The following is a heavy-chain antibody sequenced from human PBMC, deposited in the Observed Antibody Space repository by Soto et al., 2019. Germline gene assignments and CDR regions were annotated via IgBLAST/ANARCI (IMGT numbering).Heavy chain of an antibody. CDR2: IYPGDSDT. J-gene: IGHJ6*04. V-gene: IGHV5-51*01. D-gene: IGHD6-6*01. Sequence: GESLKISCQGSGYSFASYWIGWVRQMPGKDLEWMGIIYPGDSDTRYSPSFQGQVTISADKSLRTAYLRWTSLKASDTALYYCARTRSFTLGFYYDGMDVWGEGXTVTVSS. CDR3: ARTRSFTLGFYYDGMDV. CDR1: GYSFASYW.